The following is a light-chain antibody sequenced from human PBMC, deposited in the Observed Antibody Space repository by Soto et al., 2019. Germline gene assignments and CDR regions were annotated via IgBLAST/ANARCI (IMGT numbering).Light chain of an antibody. V-gene: IGLV2-14*01. CDR3: TSYSSSSPVL. CDR2: EVT. Sequence: QSVLTQPASVSGSLGQSITISCTGTSSDVGAYNYVSWYQQHPDKAPKLLIFEVTNRPSGVSGRFSGSKSGITASLSISGLQPEDEDDYYCTSYSSSSPVLFGGETKVTGL. J-gene: IGLJ2*01. CDR1: SSDVGAYNY.